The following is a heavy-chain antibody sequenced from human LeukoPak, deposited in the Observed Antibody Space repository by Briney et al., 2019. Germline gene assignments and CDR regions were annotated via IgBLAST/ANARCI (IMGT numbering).Heavy chain of an antibody. Sequence: PGGSLRLSCAASGFTFDDYGMSWVRQAPGKGLEWVSGINWNGGSTGYADSVKGRFTISRDNAKNSLYLQMNSLGAEDTALYHCARHAMDYYYYGMDVWGQGTTVTVSS. CDR2: INWNGGST. V-gene: IGHV3-20*01. D-gene: IGHD5-18*01. CDR3: ARHAMDYYYYGMDV. J-gene: IGHJ6*02. CDR1: GFTFDDYG.